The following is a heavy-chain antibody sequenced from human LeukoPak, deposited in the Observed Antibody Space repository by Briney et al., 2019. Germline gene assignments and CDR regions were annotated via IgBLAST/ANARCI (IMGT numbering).Heavy chain of an antibody. J-gene: IGHJ3*02. CDR1: GFTFSSYW. CDR2: IKQDGSEK. V-gene: IGHV3-7*01. CDR3: ARLWRYYDSSGSDAFDI. D-gene: IGHD3-22*01. Sequence: GGSLRLSCAASGFTFSSYWMSWVRQAPGKGLEWVANIKQDGSEKYYVDSVKGRFTISRDNAKNSLYLQMNSLRAEDTAVYYCARLWRYYDSSGSDAFDIWGQGTMVTVSS.